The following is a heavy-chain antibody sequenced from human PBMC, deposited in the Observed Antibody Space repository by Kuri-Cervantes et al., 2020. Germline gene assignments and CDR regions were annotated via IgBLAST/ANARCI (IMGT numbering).Heavy chain of an antibody. V-gene: IGHV1-46*01. J-gene: IGHJ6*03. CDR1: GYTFTSYY. D-gene: IGHD2-15*01. CDR3: ARGGAHGIVVVVADYYYMDV. CDR2: INPSGGST. Sequence: ASVKVSCKASGYTFTSYYMHWVRQAPGQGLEWMGIINPSGGSTSYAQKFQGRVTMTRDTSTSTVYMEPSSLRSEDTAVYYCARGGAHGIVVVVADYYYMDVWGKGTTVTVSS.